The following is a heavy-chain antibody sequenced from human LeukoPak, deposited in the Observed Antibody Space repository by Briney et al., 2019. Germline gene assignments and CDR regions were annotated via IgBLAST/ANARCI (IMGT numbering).Heavy chain of an antibody. D-gene: IGHD3-10*01. J-gene: IGHJ4*02. CDR1: GFTFSSYT. Sequence: GGSLRLSCVASGFTFSSYTMNWVRQAPGKGLEWVSSISSSSSFINYADSVKGRFTISRDNAKKSLYLEMNSLRAEDTAVYYCAKDVSFGSGSYYWDYWGQGILVTVSS. CDR2: ISSSSSFI. CDR3: AKDVSFGSGSYYWDY. V-gene: IGHV3-21*01.